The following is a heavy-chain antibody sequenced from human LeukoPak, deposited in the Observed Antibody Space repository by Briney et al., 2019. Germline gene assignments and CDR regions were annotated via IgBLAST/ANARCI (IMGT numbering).Heavy chain of an antibody. CDR1: GGSISSYY. CDR2: IYYSGST. D-gene: IGHD3-10*01. Sequence: PSETLSLTCTVSGGSISSYYWNWIRQPPGKGLEWIGYIYYSGSTNYNPSLKSRVTISVDTSKTQFSLKLSSVTAADTAVYYCARSLYYYGSDSFDIWGQGTMVTVSS. J-gene: IGHJ3*02. CDR3: ARSLYYYGSDSFDI. V-gene: IGHV4-59*01.